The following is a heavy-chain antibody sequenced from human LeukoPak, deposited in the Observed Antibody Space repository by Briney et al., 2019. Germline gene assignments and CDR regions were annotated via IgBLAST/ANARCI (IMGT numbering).Heavy chain of an antibody. D-gene: IGHD2-15*01. Sequence: GGSLRLSCAASGFTFSSSAMSWVRQVPGKGLEWVSGISASGGSTYYADSVRGRFTISRDNSKNTLYVQMNSLRAEDTAVYYCARSAKWSIAEAETLAAFDIWGQGTMVTVSS. CDR1: GFTFSSSA. J-gene: IGHJ3*02. CDR3: ARSAKWSIAEAETLAAFDI. V-gene: IGHV3-23*01. CDR2: ISASGGST.